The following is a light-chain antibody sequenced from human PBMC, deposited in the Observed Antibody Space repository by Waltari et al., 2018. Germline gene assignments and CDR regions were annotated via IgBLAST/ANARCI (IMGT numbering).Light chain of an antibody. Sequence: DIQLTQSPSFLSASVGDRVTITCRASQGVSSYLAWYQQKQGKAPKLLISAASTLQSGVPSRFCDSGAVTEFILTISSLQPEDCATYYCQQLSSYPLPFGPGTKVDIQ. J-gene: IGKJ3*01. CDR3: QQLSSYPLP. CDR1: QGVSSY. CDR2: AAS. V-gene: IGKV1-9*01.